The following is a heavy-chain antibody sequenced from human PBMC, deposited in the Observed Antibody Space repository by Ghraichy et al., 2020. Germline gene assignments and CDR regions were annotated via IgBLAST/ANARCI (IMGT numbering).Heavy chain of an antibody. J-gene: IGHJ6*02. CDR3: ATGGLGMHYYYGMDV. Sequence: GGSLRLSCAASGFTFSSYAMSWVRQAPGKGLEWVSTISGSGGSTYYADSVKGRFTISRDNSKHTLYLQMNSLRGEDTALYYCATGGLGMHYYYGMDVWGQGTTVTVSS. CDR1: GFTFSSYA. V-gene: IGHV3-23*01. D-gene: IGHD7-27*01. CDR2: ISGSGGST.